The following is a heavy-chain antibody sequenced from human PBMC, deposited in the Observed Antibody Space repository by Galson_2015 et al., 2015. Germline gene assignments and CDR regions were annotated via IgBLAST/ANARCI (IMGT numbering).Heavy chain of an antibody. Sequence: SLRLSCAASGFTFSSYGMHWVRQAPGKGLEWVAVISYDGSNKYYADSVKGRFTISRDNSKNTLYLQMNSLRAEDTAVYYCAIGSYYYDTNAFDIWGQGTMVTASS. CDR2: ISYDGSNK. V-gene: IGHV3-30*03. J-gene: IGHJ3*02. D-gene: IGHD3-22*01. CDR1: GFTFSSYG. CDR3: AIGSYYYDTNAFDI.